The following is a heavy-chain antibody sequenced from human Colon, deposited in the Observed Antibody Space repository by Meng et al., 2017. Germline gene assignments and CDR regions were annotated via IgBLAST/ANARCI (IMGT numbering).Heavy chain of an antibody. CDR3: ARGRYSGYLP. CDR2: INHSGST. J-gene: IGHJ5*02. CDR1: GGSFSGYY. V-gene: IGHV4-34*01. D-gene: IGHD5-12*01. Sequence: VHGLVCGAGLVKYSEALSLTCAGYGGSFSGYYWSWIPHPPGKGLEWIGEINHSGSTNYNPSLKSRVTISLDTSKNQFPLKLSSVTAADTAVYYCARGRYSGYLPWGQGTLVTVSS.